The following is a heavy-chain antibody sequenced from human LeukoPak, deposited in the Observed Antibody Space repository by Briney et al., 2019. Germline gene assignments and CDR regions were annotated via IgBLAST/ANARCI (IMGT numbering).Heavy chain of an antibody. CDR1: GFTFSDYA. CDR2: INGRGGTT. V-gene: IGHV3-23*01. D-gene: IGHD1-7*01. Sequence: PGGSQRLSCVASGFASGFTFSDYAVSWVRQAPGKGPEWVASINGRGGTTYYADSVKGRFTISRDNAKNTLYLQMNSLRAEDTAVYYCARDFLGSVITGTTIGVNWFDPWGQGTLVTVSS. J-gene: IGHJ5*02. CDR3: ARDFLGSVITGTTIGVNWFDP.